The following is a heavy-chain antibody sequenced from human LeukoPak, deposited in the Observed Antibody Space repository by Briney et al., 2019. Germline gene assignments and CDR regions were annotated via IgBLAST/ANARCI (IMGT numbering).Heavy chain of an antibody. CDR3: ATDLRTYSSSWLPFDY. J-gene: IGHJ4*02. D-gene: IGHD6-13*01. V-gene: IGHV3-33*01. CDR1: GFTFSSYG. CDR2: IWYDGSNK. Sequence: GGSLRLSCAASGFTFSSYGMHWVRQAPGKGLEWVAVIWYDGSNKYYADSVKGRFTISRDNSKSTLYLQMNSLRAEDTAVYYCATDLRTYSSSWLPFDYWGQGTLVTVSS.